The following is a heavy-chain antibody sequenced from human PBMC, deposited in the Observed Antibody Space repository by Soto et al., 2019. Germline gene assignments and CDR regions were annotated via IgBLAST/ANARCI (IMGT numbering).Heavy chain of an antibody. CDR3: TRATERCKYGSGSYYANYYYYYGMDV. V-gene: IGHV3-49*03. CDR2: IRSKAYGGTT. J-gene: IGHJ6*02. D-gene: IGHD3-10*01. Sequence: GGSLRLSCTASGFTFGDYAMSWFRQAPGKGLEWVGFIRSKAYGGTTEYAASVKGRFTISRDDSKSIAYLQMNSLKTEDTAVYYCTRATERCKYGSGSYYANYYYYYGMDVWGQGTTVTVSS. CDR1: GFTFGDYA.